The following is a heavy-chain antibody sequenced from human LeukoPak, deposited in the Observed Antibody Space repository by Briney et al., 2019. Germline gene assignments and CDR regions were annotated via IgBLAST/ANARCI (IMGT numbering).Heavy chain of an antibody. D-gene: IGHD3-16*02. Sequence: PGGSLRLSCAASGFNFSSYAMSWVRQAPGKGLEWVSAISGSGGSTYYADSVKGRFTISRDNSKNTLYLQMNSLRAEDTAVYYCAKSGPYYDYVWGSYRHDYWGQGTLVTVSS. J-gene: IGHJ4*02. CDR3: AKSGPYYDYVWGSYRHDY. V-gene: IGHV3-23*01. CDR2: ISGSGGST. CDR1: GFNFSSYA.